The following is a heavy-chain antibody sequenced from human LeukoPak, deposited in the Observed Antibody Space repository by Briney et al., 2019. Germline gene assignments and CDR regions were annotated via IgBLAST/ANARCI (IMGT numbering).Heavy chain of an antibody. J-gene: IGHJ4*02. D-gene: IGHD3-22*01. CDR3: ARGSSADY. CDR1: GYTFTGYY. V-gene: IGHV1-2*02. Sequence: ASVKVSCKVSGYTFTGYYLYWVRQAPGQGIEWMGWINPNSGGTNYAQKFQGRVTMTRDTSISTAYMELSNLRSDDTAVYYCARGSSADYWGQGTLVTVSS. CDR2: INPNSGGT.